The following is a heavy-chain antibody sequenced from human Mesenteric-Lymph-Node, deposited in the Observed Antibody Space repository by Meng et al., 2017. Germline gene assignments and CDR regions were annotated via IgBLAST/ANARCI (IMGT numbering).Heavy chain of an antibody. CDR1: GGSISSSGYY. D-gene: IGHD1-26*01. Sequence: GSLRLSCSVSGGSISSSGYYWAWIRQAPGKGLEWIGSFYYSGNTYYNPSLKNRVTISVDPSKKQLSLKVRSVTAADTAVYYCARGEWRGSYFDYWGQGTLVTVSS. V-gene: IGHV4-39*07. CDR2: FYYSGNT. CDR3: ARGEWRGSYFDY. J-gene: IGHJ4*02.